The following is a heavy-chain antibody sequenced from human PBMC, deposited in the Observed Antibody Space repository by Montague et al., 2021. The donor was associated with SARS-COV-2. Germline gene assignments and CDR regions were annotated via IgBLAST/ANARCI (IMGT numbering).Heavy chain of an antibody. V-gene: IGHV6-1*01. J-gene: IGHJ3*02. CDR3: ARTTTSMLYPENAFDI. Sequence: NNYAISLKSRITINPDTSKNQFSLQLSSVAPEDTAVFYCARTTTSMLYPENAFDIWGQGTMVTVAS. D-gene: IGHD2-8*01. CDR2: N.